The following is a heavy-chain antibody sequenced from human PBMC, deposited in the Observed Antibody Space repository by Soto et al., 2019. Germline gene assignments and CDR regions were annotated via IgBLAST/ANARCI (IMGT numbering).Heavy chain of an antibody. CDR3: ARGGVVVDLRVKYDYGLDA. CDR1: GGTFSSYV. CDR2: IIPIFGTT. V-gene: IGHV1-69*12. Sequence: QVQLVQSGAEVKKPGSSVKVSCKASGGTFSSYVINWVRQAPGEGLEWMGGIIPIFGTTNYAQKFQGRATIPADESTRTACMDLGGLRSEDTAVYYCARGGVVVDLRVKYDYGLDAWGQGTTVTVSS. D-gene: IGHD2-15*01. J-gene: IGHJ6*02.